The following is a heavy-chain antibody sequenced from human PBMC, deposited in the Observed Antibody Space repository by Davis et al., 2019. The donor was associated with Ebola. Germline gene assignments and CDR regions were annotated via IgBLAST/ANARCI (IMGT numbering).Heavy chain of an antibody. D-gene: IGHD2-15*01. Sequence: GESLKISCAASGFTFRAYWMSWVRQAPGKGLEWVANINQDGIQKCSVDSVKGRFTISRDNAKNSLYLQMSSLRGEDTAVYYCARARGCSGGSCHNFDYWGQGILVSVSS. V-gene: IGHV3-7*03. CDR1: GFTFRAYW. CDR3: ARARGCSGGSCHNFDY. J-gene: IGHJ4*02. CDR2: INQDGIQK.